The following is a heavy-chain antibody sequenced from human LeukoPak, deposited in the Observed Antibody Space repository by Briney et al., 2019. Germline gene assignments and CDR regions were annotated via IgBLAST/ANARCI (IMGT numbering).Heavy chain of an antibody. J-gene: IGHJ3*02. D-gene: IGHD3-3*01. CDR1: GFTVSANY. CDR3: ARDRGYYDFWSAFGAFDI. CDR2: IKQDGSEK. Sequence: GGSLRLSCVASGFTVSANYMTWVRQAPGKGLEWVANIKQDGSEKYYVDSVKGRFTISRDNAKNSLYLQMNSLRAEDTAVYYCARDRGYYDFWSAFGAFDIWGQGTMVTVSS. V-gene: IGHV3-7*01.